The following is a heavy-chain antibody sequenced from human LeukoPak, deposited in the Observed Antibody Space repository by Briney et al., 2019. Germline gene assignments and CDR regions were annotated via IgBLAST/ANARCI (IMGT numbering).Heavy chain of an antibody. D-gene: IGHD3-3*01. Sequence: GGSLRLSCTGSGFTFADSGVNWFRQAPGKGLEWVSFIRSKANGGKIQYAVSVKGRFTISRDGSESIAYLQMNSLKTEDTAVYYCSRAPYFDFYMNAWGNGTTVTVSS. V-gene: IGHV3-49*01. CDR1: GFTFADSG. J-gene: IGHJ6*03. CDR3: SRAPYFDFYMNA. CDR2: IRSKANGGKI.